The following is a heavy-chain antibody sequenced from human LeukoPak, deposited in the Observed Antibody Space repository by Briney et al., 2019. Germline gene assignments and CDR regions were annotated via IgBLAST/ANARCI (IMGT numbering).Heavy chain of an antibody. CDR2: IYYSGST. J-gene: IGHJ4*02. D-gene: IGHD3-9*01. CDR3: ARASRYFDWLLLDY. Sequence: SETLSFTCAVSGGSISSGGYSWSWIRQPPGKGLEWIGYIYYSGSTNYNPSLKSRVTISVDTSKNQFSLKLSSVTAADTAVYYCARASRYFDWLLLDYWGQGTLVTVSS. V-gene: IGHV4-61*08. CDR1: GGSISSGGYS.